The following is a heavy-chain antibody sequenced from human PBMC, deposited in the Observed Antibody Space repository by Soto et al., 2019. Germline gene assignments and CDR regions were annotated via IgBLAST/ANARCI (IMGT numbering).Heavy chain of an antibody. V-gene: IGHV1-8*01. Sequence: ASVKVSCKASGYTFTSYDINWVRQATGQGLEWMGRMNPNSGNTGYAQKFQGRVTMTRNTSISTAYMELSSLRSEDTAVYYCARGPSSRITMVRGVYYYGLDVWGQGTTVTVSS. CDR2: MNPNSGNT. CDR3: ARGPSSRITMVRGVYYYGLDV. D-gene: IGHD3-10*01. CDR1: GYTFTSYD. J-gene: IGHJ6*02.